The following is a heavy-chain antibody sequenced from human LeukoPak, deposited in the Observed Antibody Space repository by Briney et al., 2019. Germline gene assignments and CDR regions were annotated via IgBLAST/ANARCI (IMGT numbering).Heavy chain of an antibody. CDR2: IYSGGST. D-gene: IGHD6-6*01. Sequence: GGSLRLSCAASGFTVSSNYMSWVRQAPVKGLEWVSVIYSGGSTYYADSVKGRFTISRHNSKNTLYLQMNSLRAEDTAVYYCARGPRIAARPYYYYGMDVWGQGTTVTVSS. J-gene: IGHJ6*02. V-gene: IGHV3-53*04. CDR3: ARGPRIAARPYYYYGMDV. CDR1: GFTVSSNY.